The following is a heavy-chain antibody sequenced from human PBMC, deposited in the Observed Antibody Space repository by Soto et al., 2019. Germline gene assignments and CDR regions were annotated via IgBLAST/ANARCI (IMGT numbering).Heavy chain of an antibody. CDR1: GFSFSRYW. J-gene: IGHJ5*02. V-gene: IGHV3-7*01. CDR2: IKEDGSEK. CDR3: ARPLGITGTKENGRFDP. Sequence: EVQLVESGGGLVQGGGSLRLSCAASGFSFSRYWMSWVRQAPGKGPEWVANIKEDGSEKYYVDSVKGRFTIARDNAKNSLSLQMNSLRAEDTAVYDCARPLGITGTKENGRFDPWGQGTLVTVSS. D-gene: IGHD1-20*01.